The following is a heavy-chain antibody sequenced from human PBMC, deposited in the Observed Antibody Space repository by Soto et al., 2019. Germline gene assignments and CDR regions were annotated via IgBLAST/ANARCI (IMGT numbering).Heavy chain of an antibody. CDR3: ARTRTVVTPHDALDI. V-gene: IGHV4-39*01. D-gene: IGHD2-15*01. J-gene: IGHJ3*02. CDR1: GGSISSSSYY. CDR2: IYYSGST. Sequence: SETLSLTCTVSGGSISSSSYYWGWIRQPPGKGLEWIGSIYYSGSTYYNPSLKSRVTISVDTSKNQFSLKLGSVTAADTAVYYCARTRTVVTPHDALDIWGQGTMVNVS.